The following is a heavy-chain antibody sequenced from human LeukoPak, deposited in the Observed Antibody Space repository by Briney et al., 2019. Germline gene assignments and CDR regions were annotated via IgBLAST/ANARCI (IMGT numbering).Heavy chain of an antibody. D-gene: IGHD6-19*01. CDR1: GFTFSNSP. J-gene: IGHJ4*02. V-gene: IGHV3-23*01. CDR3: AKARSSGWYVFDY. Sequence: QTGGSLRLSCAASGFTFSNSPMSWVRQTPGKGLEWVSAITGNAGSLYHADSVKGRFSISRDNSKNTLSLQMNSLRAEDTAVYYCAKARSSGWYVFDYWGQGTLVTVSS. CDR2: ITGNAGSL.